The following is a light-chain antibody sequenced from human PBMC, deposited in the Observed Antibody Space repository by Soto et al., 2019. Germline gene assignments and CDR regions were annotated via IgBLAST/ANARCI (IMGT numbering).Light chain of an antibody. Sequence: DIQMTQSPSTLSASVGDRVTITCRASQSISGWLAWYQQKPGEAPKLLIYDASSLESGVPSRFSGSGSGTEFTLTISSPQPDDFASYYCQHYNSYSTTFGQGTKVDTK. CDR2: DAS. V-gene: IGKV1-5*01. CDR3: QHYNSYSTT. J-gene: IGKJ1*01. CDR1: QSISGW.